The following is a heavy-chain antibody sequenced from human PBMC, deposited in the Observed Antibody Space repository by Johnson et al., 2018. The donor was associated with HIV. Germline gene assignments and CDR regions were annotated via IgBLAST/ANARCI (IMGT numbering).Heavy chain of an antibody. D-gene: IGHD3-22*01. CDR3: ARDRGNYYDSSGYYGLGAFDI. CDR1: GFVFSDYV. J-gene: IGHJ3*02. Sequence: VQLVESGGALVQPGGSLTLSCAASGFVFSDYVMHWVRQAPGKGLDWVTFIRYDGSGKYYADSVNGRFTISRDNSKNTLYLQMNSLKAEDTAVYYCARDRGNYYDSSGYYGLGAFDIWGQGKMVTVSS. CDR2: IRYDGSGK. V-gene: IGHV3-30*02.